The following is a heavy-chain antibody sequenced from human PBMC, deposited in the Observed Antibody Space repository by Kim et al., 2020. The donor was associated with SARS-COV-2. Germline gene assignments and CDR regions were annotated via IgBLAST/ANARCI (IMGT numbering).Heavy chain of an antibody. CDR3: AKAGYQLLDY. Sequence: TKYYADSVKGRFTISRDNSKNTLYLQMNSLRAEDTAVYYCAKAGYQLLDYWGQGTLVTVSS. CDR2: TK. V-gene: IGHV3-30*02. D-gene: IGHD2-2*01. J-gene: IGHJ4*02.